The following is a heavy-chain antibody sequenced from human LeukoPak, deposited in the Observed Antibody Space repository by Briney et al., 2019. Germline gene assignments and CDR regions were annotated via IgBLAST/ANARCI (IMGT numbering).Heavy chain of an antibody. Sequence: GGSLRLSCAASGFTFSSYSMNWVRQAPGKGLEWVSYISSSSSTIYYADSVKGRFTISRDNAKNSLYLQMNSLRAEDTAVYYCARAPKFRLVGVPKGPFDPWGQGTLVTVSS. V-gene: IGHV3-48*01. CDR2: ISSSSSTI. J-gene: IGHJ5*02. CDR1: GFTFSSYS. CDR3: ARAPKFRLVGVPKGPFDP. D-gene: IGHD1-26*01.